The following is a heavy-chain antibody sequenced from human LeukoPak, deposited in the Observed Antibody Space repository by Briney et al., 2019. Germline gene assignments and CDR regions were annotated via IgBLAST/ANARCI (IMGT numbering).Heavy chain of an antibody. CDR1: GFTFDDYA. CDR2: INWNSDSI. CDR3: ATGSGSI. V-gene: IGHV3-9*01. J-gene: IGHJ3*02. D-gene: IGHD3-10*01. Sequence: PGGSLRLSCAVSGFTFDDYAMHWVRQVPGKGLEWVSGINWNSDSIGYADSVKGRFTISRDNAKNSLSLQMNSLRAEDTAVYYCATGSGSIWGQGTMVTVSS.